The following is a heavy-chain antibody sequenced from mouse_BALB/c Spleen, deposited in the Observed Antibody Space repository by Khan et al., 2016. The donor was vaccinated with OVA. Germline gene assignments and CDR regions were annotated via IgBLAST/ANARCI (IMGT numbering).Heavy chain of an antibody. V-gene: IGHV5-6*02. CDR1: GFTFSTYG. Sequence: EVELVESGGDLVKPGGSLKLSCAASGFTFSTYGMSWVRQSPDKRLEWVATISSGGSYTYYPDNVKGRFTISRDNDKNTLYLQMSSLKSEDTAMYYCARLANYYNSEGFAYWGQGTLVTVSA. D-gene: IGHD1-1*01. J-gene: IGHJ3*01. CDR2: ISSGGSYT. CDR3: ARLANYYNSEGFAY.